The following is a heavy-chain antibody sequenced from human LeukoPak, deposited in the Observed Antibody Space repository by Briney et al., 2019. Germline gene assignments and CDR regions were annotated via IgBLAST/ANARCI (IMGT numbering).Heavy chain of an antibody. CDR1: GFSFKDAW. D-gene: IGHD1-26*01. CDR2: IKSKSDGATT. CDR3: TTVGTNALMVVIWGEGLKTFDF. Sequence: PGGSLRLSCAASGFSFKDAWMTWVRQAPGKGLEWVASIKSKSDGATTHYAALVKDRFAVSRDDSKDTLYLQMNSLKTEDTAVYYCTTVGTNALMVVIWGEGLKTFDFWGQGTLVTVSS. V-gene: IGHV3-15*01. J-gene: IGHJ4*02.